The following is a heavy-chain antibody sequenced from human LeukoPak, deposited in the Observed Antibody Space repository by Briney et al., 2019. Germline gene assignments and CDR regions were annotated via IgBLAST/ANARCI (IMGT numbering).Heavy chain of an antibody. Sequence: GASVKVSCKASGGIFTDYSISWVRQAPGQGIEWMGRIIPILNVPNYAQKFEGRVTITADKSTNPAYMELSSLKSEDTAVYFCARDRPRARYFDYWGQGTLVSVPS. CDR2: IIPILNVP. V-gene: IGHV1-69*04. D-gene: IGHD2-15*01. CDR3: ARDRPRARYFDY. CDR1: GGIFTDYS. J-gene: IGHJ4*02.